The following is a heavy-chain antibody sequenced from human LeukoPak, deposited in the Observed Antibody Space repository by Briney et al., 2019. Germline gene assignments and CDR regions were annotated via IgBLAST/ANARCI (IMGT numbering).Heavy chain of an antibody. V-gene: IGHV3-23*01. CDR3: AKDFGGYHGPDNFDY. CDR1: GFTFSSYA. CDR2: ISGSGGST. Sequence: GGSLGLSWAAPGFTFSSYAMSWVRQAPGRGLEWASAISGSGGSTYYADSVKGRFTISRDNSKNTLYLQMNSLRAEDTAVYYCAKDFGGYHGPDNFDYWGQGTLVTVSS. J-gene: IGHJ4*02. D-gene: IGHD3-22*01.